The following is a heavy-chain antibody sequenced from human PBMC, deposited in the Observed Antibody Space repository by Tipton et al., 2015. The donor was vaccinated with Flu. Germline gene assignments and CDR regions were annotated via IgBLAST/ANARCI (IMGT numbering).Heavy chain of an antibody. CDR3: ARALYSSNWYGSVWLDP. Sequence: PSLTCNVSGGSIGKYYWTWIRQPPGKGLEWIGYAYYTGSTKYNPSLKSRVTISLDTPKNQISLKLSSVTAADTAVYYCARALYSSNWYGSVWLDPWGQGTQVTVST. J-gene: IGHJ5*02. CDR1: GGSIGKYY. D-gene: IGHD6-13*01. CDR2: AYYTGST. V-gene: IGHV4-59*01.